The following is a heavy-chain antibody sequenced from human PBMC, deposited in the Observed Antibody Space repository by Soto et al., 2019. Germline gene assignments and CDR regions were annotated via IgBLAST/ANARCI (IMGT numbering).Heavy chain of an antibody. CDR1: GGSFSGYY. V-gene: IGHV4-34*01. D-gene: IGHD3-10*01. CDR3: AKTMAMVRGVKGWFDP. CDR2: INHSGST. J-gene: IGHJ5*02. Sequence: SETLSLTCAFYGGSFSGYYWSWIRQPPGKGLEWIGEINHSGSTNYNPSLKTRVTISVDTSKNQFSLKLSSVTAADTAVYYCAKTMAMVRGVKGWFDPWGQGTLVTVSS.